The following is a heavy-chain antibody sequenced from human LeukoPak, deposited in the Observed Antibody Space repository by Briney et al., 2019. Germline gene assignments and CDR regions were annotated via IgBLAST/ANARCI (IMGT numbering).Heavy chain of an antibody. CDR2: ISYDGSNK. CDR1: GFTFSSYG. CDR3: AKVRLQLLMDY. Sequence: GGSLRLSCAASGFTFSSYGMHWVRQAPGKGLEWVAVISYDGSNKYYADSVKGRFTISRDNSKNTLYLQMNSLRAEDTAVYYCAKVRLQLLMDYWGQGTLVTVSS. D-gene: IGHD4-4*01. J-gene: IGHJ4*02. V-gene: IGHV3-30*18.